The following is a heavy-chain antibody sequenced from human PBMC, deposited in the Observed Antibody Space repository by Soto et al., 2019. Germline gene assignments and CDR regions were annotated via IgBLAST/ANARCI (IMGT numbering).Heavy chain of an antibody. J-gene: IGHJ5*02. D-gene: IGHD3-10*01. V-gene: IGHV4-30-2*01. CDR3: ARAQFYSGSGNYNNLMFHA. CDR1: GGSIGGVGYS. Sequence: SETLSLTCAVSGGSIGGVGYSWSWIRQPPGGGLEWIGYMYHSGTFLKSPSLKTRLTMSLDMSKNQFSLTLNSMTAADTAVYYCARAQFYSGSGNYNNLMFHAWGQGIQVTVSS. CDR2: MYHSGTF.